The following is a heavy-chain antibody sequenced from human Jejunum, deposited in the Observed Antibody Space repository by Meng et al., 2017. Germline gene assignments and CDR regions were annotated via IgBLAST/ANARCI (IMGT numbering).Heavy chain of an antibody. J-gene: IGHJ4*02. CDR2: INPYSGVA. V-gene: IGHV1-2*06. Sequence: QVQLLQSGPEVRKPWASVKVSCKASGYTFTDYYIHWARQAPGQGLEWMGRINPYSGVADFAQKFQGRVSMTRDTSITTAYMELRELTSDDTAVYFCAKEKGTGNYEDYWGQGTLVTVSS. CDR3: AKEKGTGNYEDY. CDR1: GYTFTDYY. D-gene: IGHD1-7*01.